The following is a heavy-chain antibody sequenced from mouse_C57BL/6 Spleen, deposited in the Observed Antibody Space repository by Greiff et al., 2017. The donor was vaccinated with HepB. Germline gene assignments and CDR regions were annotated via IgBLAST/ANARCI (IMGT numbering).Heavy chain of an antibody. Sequence: QVQLQQSGAELVKPGASVKISCKASGYAFSSYWMNWVKQRPGKGLEWSGQIYPGDGDTNYNGKFKGKATLTADKSSSTAYMQLSSLTSEDSAVYFCARTGPDYYGSSYVPFAYWGQGTLVTVSA. CDR1: GYAFSSYW. V-gene: IGHV1-80*01. CDR2: IYPGDGDT. J-gene: IGHJ3*01. D-gene: IGHD1-1*01. CDR3: ARTGPDYYGSSYVPFAY.